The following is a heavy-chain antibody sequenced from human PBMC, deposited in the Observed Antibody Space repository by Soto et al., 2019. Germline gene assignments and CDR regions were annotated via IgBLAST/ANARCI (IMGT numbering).Heavy chain of an antibody. V-gene: IGHV3-33*01. D-gene: IGHD4-17*01. CDR3: ARNYGEYEGFDV. J-gene: IGHJ3*01. Sequence: QVQLVESGGGVVQRGGSLTLSCVASGFSFRSYGMHWVRQAPGKGLEWLAVIWDDGRTTFYADSVKGRFTISRDNPRNTVSLQMNSLRVEDTAMFYCARNYGEYEGFDVWGQGTVVSVSS. CDR1: GFSFRSYG. CDR2: IWDDGRTT.